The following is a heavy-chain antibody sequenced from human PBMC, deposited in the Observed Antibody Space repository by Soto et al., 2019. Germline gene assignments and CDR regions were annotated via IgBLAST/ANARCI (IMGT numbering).Heavy chain of an antibody. Sequence: EVQLVESGGGLVQPAGSLRLSCAASGFTFSNYDMHWVRQVPGKGLEWVSAIGAAHDPYYLGSVKGRFTISRENAKNAVYLEMKGLRAGDSAVYYCARAYTGRLPRRADYYNAMDVWGQGTTVTVSS. CDR3: ARAYTGRLPRRADYYNAMDV. V-gene: IGHV3-13*05. CDR2: IGAAHDP. D-gene: IGHD2-2*02. CDR1: GFTFSNYD. J-gene: IGHJ6*02.